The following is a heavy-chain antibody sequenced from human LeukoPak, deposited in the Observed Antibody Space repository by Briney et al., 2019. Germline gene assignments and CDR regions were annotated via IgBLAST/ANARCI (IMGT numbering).Heavy chain of an antibody. CDR3: AKDLVEVRGVIITQDYYYGMDV. J-gene: IGHJ6*04. CDR1: GFTFSSYG. Sequence: PGGSLRLSCAASGFTFSSYGMHWVRQAPGEGLEWVAVISYDGSNKYYADSVKGRFTISRDNSKNTLYLQMNSLRAEDTAVYYCAKDLVEVRGVIITQDYYYGMDVWGKGTTVTVSS. CDR2: ISYDGSNK. D-gene: IGHD3-10*01. V-gene: IGHV3-30*18.